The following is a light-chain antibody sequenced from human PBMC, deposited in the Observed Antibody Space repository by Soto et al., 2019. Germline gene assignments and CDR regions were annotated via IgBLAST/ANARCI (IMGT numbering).Light chain of an antibody. CDR3: SSYAGSNRVI. CDR1: SSDAGGHND. CDR2: EVT. V-gene: IGLV2-8*01. J-gene: IGLJ2*01. Sequence: QSALTQPPSASGSPGQSVTISCTGTSSDAGGHNDVSWYQQHPGKAPKLMIYEVTKRPSGVTDRFSGSKSGNTASLTVSGLQAADEDDYYCSSYAGSNRVIFGGGTKVTVL.